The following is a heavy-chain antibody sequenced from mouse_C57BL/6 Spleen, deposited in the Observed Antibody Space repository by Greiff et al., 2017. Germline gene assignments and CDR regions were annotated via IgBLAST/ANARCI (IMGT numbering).Heavy chain of an antibody. V-gene: IGHV1-15*01. CDR3: TRYTTVVAGMDY. CDR1: GYTFTDYE. CDR2: IDPETGGT. D-gene: IGHD1-1*01. J-gene: IGHJ2*01. Sequence: VKLQESGAELVRPGASVTLSCKASGYTFTDYEMHWVKQTPVHGLEWIGAIDPETGGTAYNQKFKGKAILTADKSSSTAYMELRSLTSEDSAVYYCTRYTTVVAGMDYWGQGTTLTVSS.